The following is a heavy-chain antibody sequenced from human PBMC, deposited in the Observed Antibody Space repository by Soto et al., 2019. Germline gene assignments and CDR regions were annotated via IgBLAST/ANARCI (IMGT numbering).Heavy chain of an antibody. CDR3: ARDDRTISGAVTLAY. J-gene: IGHJ4*02. CDR2: SNEGSGNT. V-gene: IGHV1-3*01. CDR1: GYSFKNYA. D-gene: IGHD3-3*02. Sequence: QVPLVQSGPEVKRPGASVRISCRTAGYSFKNYAIHWVRQAPGKKLEWMGWSNEGSGNTRYSQKFQGRMSIARDTSASTSYLDLRSLTSEDTANYFCARDDRTISGAVTLAYWGPGPLITVSS.